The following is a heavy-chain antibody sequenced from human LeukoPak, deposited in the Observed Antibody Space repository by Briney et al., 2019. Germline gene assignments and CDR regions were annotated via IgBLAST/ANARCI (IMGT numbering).Heavy chain of an antibody. CDR1: GYTFTSYA. CDR2: INPSGGST. J-gene: IGHJ6*02. CDR3: ARDGGSGSYGYYGMDV. D-gene: IGHD3-10*01. V-gene: IGHV1-46*01. Sequence: ASVKVSRKASGYTFTSYAMNWVRQAPGQGLEWMGIINPSGGSTSYAQKFQGRVTMTRDTSTSTVYMELSSLRSEDTAVYYCARDGGSGSYGYYGMDVWGQGTTVTVSS.